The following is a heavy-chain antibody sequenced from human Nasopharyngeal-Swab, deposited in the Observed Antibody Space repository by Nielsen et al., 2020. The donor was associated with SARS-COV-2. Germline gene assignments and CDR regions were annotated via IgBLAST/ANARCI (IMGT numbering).Heavy chain of an antibody. V-gene: IGHV3-74*01. J-gene: IGHJ6*03. CDR2: INSDGSST. D-gene: IGHD4-11*01. CDR3: ARGDYSNYADYYYYYYMDV. Sequence: GESLKISCAASGFTFSSYWMHWVRQAPGKGLVWVSRINSDGSSTSYADSVKGRFTISRDNAKNTLYLQMNSLRAEDTAVYYCARGDYSNYADYYYYYYMDVWGKGTTVTVSS. CDR1: GFTFSSYW.